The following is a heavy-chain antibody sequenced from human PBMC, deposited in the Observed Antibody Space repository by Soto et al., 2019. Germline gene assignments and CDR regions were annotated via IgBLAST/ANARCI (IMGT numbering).Heavy chain of an antibody. V-gene: IGHV4-61*01. CDR1: GGSVSSGNYY. CDR3: ARRRGRSFDY. CDR2: IYYTGSS. J-gene: IGHJ4*02. Sequence: PSETLSLTCTVSGGSVSSGNYYWSWIRQPPGKGLEWIGFIYYTGSSSYNPSLKSRVTMSLDKSNNQFSLKLTSVTAADTAVYYCARRRGRSFDYWGQGTLVTVSS. D-gene: IGHD2-15*01.